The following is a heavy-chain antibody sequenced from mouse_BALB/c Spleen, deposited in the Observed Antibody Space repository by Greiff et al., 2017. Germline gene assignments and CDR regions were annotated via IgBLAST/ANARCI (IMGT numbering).Heavy chain of an antibody. J-gene: IGHJ2*01. CDR2: ISSGSSTI. V-gene: IGHV5-17*02. Sequence: EVMLVESGGGLVQPGGSRKLSCAASGFTFSSFGMHWVRQAPEKGLEWVAYISSGSSTIYYADTVKGRFTISRDNPKNTLFLQMTSLRSEDTAMYYCARRGRGISYYFDYWGQGTTLTVSS. D-gene: IGHD3-3*01. CDR1: GFTFSSFG. CDR3: ARRGRGISYYFDY.